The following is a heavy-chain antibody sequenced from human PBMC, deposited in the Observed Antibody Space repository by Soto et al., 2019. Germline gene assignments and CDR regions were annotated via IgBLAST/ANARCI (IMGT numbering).Heavy chain of an antibody. CDR1: GYTFTSYD. Sequence: ASVKVSCKASGYTFTSYDINWVRQATGQGLEWMGWMNPNSGNTGYAQKFQGRVTMTRNTSISTAYMELSSLRSEDTAVYYCARGGVLFFAPSSTPFDYWGQGTLVNVSS. J-gene: IGHJ4*02. CDR3: ARGGVLFFAPSSTPFDY. V-gene: IGHV1-8*01. CDR2: MNPNSGNT. D-gene: IGHD3-10*01.